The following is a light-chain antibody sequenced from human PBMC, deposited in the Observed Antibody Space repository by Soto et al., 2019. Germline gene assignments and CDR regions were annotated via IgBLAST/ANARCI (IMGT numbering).Light chain of an antibody. CDR2: GAS. V-gene: IGKV3-20*01. J-gene: IGKJ1*01. Sequence: EIVLTQSPGTLSVSPGKRATLSCRASQSISSSYLAWYQQRPGQAPRLLIYGASSRATGIPDRFSGSGSGTEFPLTISRLEPEDFAVYYCQQYGSSSLTFGQGTKVEIK. CDR3: QQYGSSSLT. CDR1: QSISSSY.